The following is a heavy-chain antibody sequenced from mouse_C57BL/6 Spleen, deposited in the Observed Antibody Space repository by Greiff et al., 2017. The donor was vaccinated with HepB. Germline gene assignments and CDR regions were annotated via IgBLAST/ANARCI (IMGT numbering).Heavy chain of an antibody. CDR2: IDPSDSYT. V-gene: IGHV1-69*01. D-gene: IGHD1-2*01. CDR3: ARKGGHFAWFAY. Sequence: VQLQQPGAELVMPGASVKLSCKASGYTFTSYWMHWVKQRPGQGLEWIGEIDPSDSYTNYNQKFKGKSTLTVDKSSSTAYMQLSSLTSEDSAVYYCARKGGHFAWFAYWGQGTLVTVSA. CDR1: GYTFTSYW. J-gene: IGHJ3*01.